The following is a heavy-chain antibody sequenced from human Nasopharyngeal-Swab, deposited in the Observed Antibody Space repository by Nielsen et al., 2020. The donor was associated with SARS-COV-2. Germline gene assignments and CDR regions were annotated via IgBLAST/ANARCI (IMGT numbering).Heavy chain of an antibody. CDR2: ISPENSDT. Sequence: GGSLRLSCEGSGFSFTDYWIGWVRQKPGKGLELMGIISPENSDTRYSPSFQGQATFSSDKSVATAFLQWSSLKTSDTAIYYCARTNSWGRADAFDIWGHGTVVTVSS. CDR3: ARTNSWGRADAFDI. CDR1: GFSFTDYW. D-gene: IGHD2-8*01. V-gene: IGHV5-51*01. J-gene: IGHJ3*02.